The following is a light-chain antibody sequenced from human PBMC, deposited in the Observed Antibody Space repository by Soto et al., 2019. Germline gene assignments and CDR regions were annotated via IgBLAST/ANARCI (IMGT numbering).Light chain of an antibody. Sequence: DIQMTQSPSALSASVGDRVTITCRASQRVGSWLAWYQQKPGKAPNLLIYEASSLQGGVPSRFSGSGSGTEFTLTNSSLQPDDFATYYCQQYNNYPWTFGQGTKV. CDR2: EAS. CDR1: QRVGSW. V-gene: IGKV1-5*03. CDR3: QQYNNYPWT. J-gene: IGKJ1*01.